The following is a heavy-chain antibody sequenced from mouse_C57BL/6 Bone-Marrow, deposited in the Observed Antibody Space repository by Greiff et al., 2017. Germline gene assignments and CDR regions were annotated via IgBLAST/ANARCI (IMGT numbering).Heavy chain of an antibody. Sequence: EVKLMESGGGLVQPGGSLSLSCAASGFTFTDYYMSWVRQPPGKALEWLGFIRNKANGYTTEYSASVKGRFTISRDNSQSILYHRMSAMRAEDSATYYCARSGVLRAMDYWGQGTSVTVSS. D-gene: IGHD1-1*01. J-gene: IGHJ4*01. CDR1: GFTFTDYY. V-gene: IGHV7-3*01. CDR3: ARSGVLRAMDY. CDR2: IRNKANGYTT.